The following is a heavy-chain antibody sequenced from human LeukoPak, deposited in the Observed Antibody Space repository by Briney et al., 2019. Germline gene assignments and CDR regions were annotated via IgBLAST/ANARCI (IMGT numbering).Heavy chain of an antibody. V-gene: IGHV4-4*07. D-gene: IGHD6-13*01. CDR2: IYIGGST. Sequence: PSETLSLTSTVSGVSISSFYWSWIRQPAGKGLEWIGRIYIGGSTNYNPSLKSRVTMSLDTSKNQFSLKLSSVTAADTAVYYCARRARATAGGDYFDYWGQGTLVTVSS. CDR1: GVSISSFY. CDR3: ARRARATAGGDYFDY. J-gene: IGHJ4*02.